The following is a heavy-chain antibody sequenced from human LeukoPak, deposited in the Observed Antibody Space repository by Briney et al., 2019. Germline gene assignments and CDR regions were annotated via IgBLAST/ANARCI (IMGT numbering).Heavy chain of an antibody. CDR3: ARDRGYSYGHYYYGMDV. CDR2: INAYNGKT. J-gene: IGHJ6*02. D-gene: IGHD5-18*01. CDR1: GYTFASYG. Sequence: ASVKVSCMASGYTFASYGISWVRQAPGRGREWMGWINAYNGKTDYAQKVQGRVTMTTDTSTSTAYMELRSLRSDDTAVYYCARDRGYSYGHYYYGMDVWGQGNTVTVSS. V-gene: IGHV1-18*01.